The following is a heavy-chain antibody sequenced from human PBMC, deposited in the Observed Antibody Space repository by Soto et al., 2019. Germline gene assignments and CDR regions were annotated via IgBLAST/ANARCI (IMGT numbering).Heavy chain of an antibody. CDR2: ISYDGSNK. J-gene: IGHJ4*02. D-gene: IGHD2-2*01. Sequence: QVQLVESGGGVVQPGRSLRLSCAASGFTFSSYAMHWVRQAPGKGLEWVAVISYDGSNKYYADSVKGRFTISRDNSKNTLYLQMNSLRAEDTAVYYCAREGDIVLVPAAMKVGGFDYWGQGTLVTVSS. CDR3: AREGDIVLVPAAMKVGGFDY. V-gene: IGHV3-30-3*01. CDR1: GFTFSSYA.